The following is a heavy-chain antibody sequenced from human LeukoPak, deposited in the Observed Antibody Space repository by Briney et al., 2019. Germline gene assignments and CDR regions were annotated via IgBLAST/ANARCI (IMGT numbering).Heavy chain of an antibody. V-gene: IGHV4-59*01. CDR3: ARSSGYDAYYFDY. Sequence: SETLSLTCTVSGGSITSYYWSWIRQPPGKGLEWIGSIYYSGSTNYSPSLKSRVTISIDTSKNQFSLKLTSVTAADTAVYYCARSSGYDAYYFDYWGQGTLVTVSS. CDR2: IYYSGST. D-gene: IGHD5-12*01. CDR1: GGSITSYY. J-gene: IGHJ4*02.